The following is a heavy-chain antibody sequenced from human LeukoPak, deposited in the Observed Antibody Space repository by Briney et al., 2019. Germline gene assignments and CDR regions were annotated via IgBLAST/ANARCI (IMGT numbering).Heavy chain of an antibody. CDR2: IIPIFGTA. CDR3: ARWHDSSGYYYHYYGMDV. V-gene: IGHV1-69*13. CDR1: GGTFSSYA. Sequence: ASVKVSCKASGGTFSSYAISWVRQAPGQGLKWMGGIIPIFGTANYAQKFQGRVTITADESTSTAYMELSSLRSEDTAVYYCARWHDSSGYYYHYYGMDVWGQGTTVTVSS. D-gene: IGHD3-22*01. J-gene: IGHJ6*02.